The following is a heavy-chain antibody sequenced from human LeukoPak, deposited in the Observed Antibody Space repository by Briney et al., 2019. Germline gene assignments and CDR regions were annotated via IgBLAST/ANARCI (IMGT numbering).Heavy chain of an antibody. Sequence: SETLSLTCTVSGGSISSSSYYWGWIRQPPGKGLEWIASIDYSGGIYHNPSLKSRVTISVDTSKNQFSLKLSSVTAADTAVYYCARGGRSSSWYKYWGQGTLVTVSS. V-gene: IGHV4-39*07. D-gene: IGHD6-13*01. CDR3: ARGGRSSSWYKY. CDR1: GGSISSSSYY. CDR2: IDYSGGI. J-gene: IGHJ4*02.